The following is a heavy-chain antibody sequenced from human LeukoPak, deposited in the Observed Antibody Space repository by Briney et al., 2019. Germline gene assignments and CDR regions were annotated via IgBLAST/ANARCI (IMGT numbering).Heavy chain of an antibody. V-gene: IGHV5-51*01. D-gene: IGHD3-22*01. CDR3: ARRWYDSSGYSRHFDY. J-gene: IGHJ4*02. Sequence: GESLKISCRGSGYSFTTYWIGWVRQMPGKGLEWMGNIYPGDSDTRYSPSFQGQVTISADKSITTAYLQWSSLRASDTAIYYCARRWYDSSGYSRHFDYWGQGTLVTVPS. CDR2: IYPGDSDT. CDR1: GYSFTTYW.